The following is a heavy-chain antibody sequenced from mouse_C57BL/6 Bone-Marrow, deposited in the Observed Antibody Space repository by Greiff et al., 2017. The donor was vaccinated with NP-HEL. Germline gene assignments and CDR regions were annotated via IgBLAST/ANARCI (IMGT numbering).Heavy chain of an antibody. V-gene: IGHV1-69*01. CDR1: GYTFTSYW. CDR3: ARDYDYDEGYYFDY. Sequence: QVPLQQPGAELVMPGASVQLSCKASGYTFTSYWMHWVKQRPGQGLEWIGELDPSASYTNYNQKFKGKSTLTVDKSSSTAYMQLSSLTSEDSAVYYCARDYDYDEGYYFDYWGQGTTLTVSS. D-gene: IGHD2-4*01. J-gene: IGHJ2*01. CDR2: LDPSASYT.